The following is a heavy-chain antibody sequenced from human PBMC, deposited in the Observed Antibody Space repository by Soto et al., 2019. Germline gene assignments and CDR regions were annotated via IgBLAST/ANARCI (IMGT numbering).Heavy chain of an antibody. CDR2: ISYDGNNK. Sequence: LVESGGGVVQPGGSLRLSCVASGFPFTSYGMHWARQAPGKGLEWVAVISYDGNNKYYTDSVKGRFTISRDNSKNTLYLQMSSLRAEDTAVYYCAGGQYYFDYCGQGILVSVSS. V-gene: IGHV3-30*03. J-gene: IGHJ4*02. CDR1: GFPFTSYG. CDR3: AGGQYYFDY. D-gene: IGHD2-15*01.